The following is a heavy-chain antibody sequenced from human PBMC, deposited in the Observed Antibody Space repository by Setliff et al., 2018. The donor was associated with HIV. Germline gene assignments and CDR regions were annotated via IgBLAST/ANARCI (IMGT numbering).Heavy chain of an antibody. D-gene: IGHD3-10*01. CDR2: IRSKAYGGTI. CDR1: GSSITGFA. V-gene: IGHV3-49*04. Sequence: PGGSLRLSCASSGSSITGFAVHWVRQAPGKGLEWVGFIRSKAYGGTIEYAASVKGRFTISRDDSKSIAYLQMNSLKTEDTAVYYCTPTDYGGSDYWGQGTLVTVSS. J-gene: IGHJ4*02. CDR3: TPTDYGGSDY.